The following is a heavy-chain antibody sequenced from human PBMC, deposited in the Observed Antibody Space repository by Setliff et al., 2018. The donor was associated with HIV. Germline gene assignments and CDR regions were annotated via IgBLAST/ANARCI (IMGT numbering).Heavy chain of an antibody. D-gene: IGHD3-10*01. V-gene: IGHV1-2*06. CDR1: GYTFTDYY. CDR3: ARRIDDSGSFPDKNWFDT. CDR2: INPKSGVT. Sequence: ASVKVSCKASGYTFTDYYIHWVRQAPGHGLEWVGRINPKSGVTSYAQNFRARVTMTRDTSSTTAYMELSTLRSDDTALYYCARRIDDSGSFPDKNWFDTWGQGSLVTVSS. J-gene: IGHJ5*02.